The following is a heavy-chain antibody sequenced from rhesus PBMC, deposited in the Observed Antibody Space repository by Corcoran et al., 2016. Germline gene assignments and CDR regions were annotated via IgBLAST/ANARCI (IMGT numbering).Heavy chain of an antibody. CDR1: GGSISDYYF. V-gene: IGHV4S9*01. CDR3: AREAEAAAGPGYGLDS. Sequence: QVQLQESGPGLVKPSETLSLTCAVSGGSISDYYFWNWIRKPPGKGLEWIGNIYGNSAQTYSNPSLKSRVTISKDTSKNQFFLKLSSVTAADTAVYYCAREAEAAAGPGYGLDSWGQGVVVTVSS. J-gene: IGHJ6*01. CDR2: IYGNSAQT. D-gene: IGHD6-31*01.